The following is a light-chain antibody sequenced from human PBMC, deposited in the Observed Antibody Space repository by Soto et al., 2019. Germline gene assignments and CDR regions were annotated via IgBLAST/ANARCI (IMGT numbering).Light chain of an antibody. J-gene: IGKJ5*01. CDR3: QQSYSTPIT. CDR1: QSISSY. V-gene: IGKV1-39*01. CDR2: AAS. Sequence: DIPMTQSPSSLSAFVGERVTITCRASQSISSYLNWYQQKPGKAPKLLIYAASSLQSGVPSRFSGSGSGTDFTLTISSLQPEDFATYYCQQSYSTPITFGQGTRLEIK.